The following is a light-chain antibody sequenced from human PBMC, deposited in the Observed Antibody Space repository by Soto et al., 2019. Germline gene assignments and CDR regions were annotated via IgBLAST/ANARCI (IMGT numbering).Light chain of an antibody. CDR2: EVR. CDR3: CSYTISATFV. V-gene: IGLV2-14*01. Sequence: QSALTQPASVSGSPGQSITISCSGTTNDIGGYNYVSWYQHHPGKVPKVIIYEVRNRPSGVYNRFSGSKSGNTASLTISGLQAEDEADYYCCSYTISATFVFGGGTKLTVL. CDR1: TNDIGGYNY. J-gene: IGLJ3*02.